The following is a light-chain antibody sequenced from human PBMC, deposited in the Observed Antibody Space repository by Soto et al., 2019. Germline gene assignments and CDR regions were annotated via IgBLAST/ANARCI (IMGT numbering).Light chain of an antibody. CDR3: MQSIQFPWT. V-gene: IGKV2D-29*01. CDR1: QSLLHSNEKSY. J-gene: IGKJ1*01. CDR2: DVS. Sequence: DIVMTQTPLSLSVTPGKPASISCKSRQSLLHSNEKSYVHWYLQKLGRTPKLLIYDVSTRLSGVPDRFSGSGSGTDFTLKISRVEAEDVAIYYCMQSIQFPWTFGRGTKVEIK.